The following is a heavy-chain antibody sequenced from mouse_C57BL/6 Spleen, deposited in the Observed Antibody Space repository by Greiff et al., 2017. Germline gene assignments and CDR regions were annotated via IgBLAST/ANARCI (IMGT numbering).Heavy chain of an antibody. CDR1: GYAFSSSW. Sequence: QVQLQQSGPELVKPGASVKISCKASGYAFSSSWMNWVKQRPGKGLEWIGRIYPGDGDTNYNGQFKGKATLTADKSSSTAYMQLSSLTSEDSAVYFCARGDGNYGFDYWGQGTTLTVSS. J-gene: IGHJ2*01. V-gene: IGHV1-82*01. D-gene: IGHD2-1*01. CDR2: IYPGDGDT. CDR3: ARGDGNYGFDY.